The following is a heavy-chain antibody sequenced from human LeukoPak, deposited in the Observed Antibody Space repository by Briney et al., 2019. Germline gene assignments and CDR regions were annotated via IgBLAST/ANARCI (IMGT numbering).Heavy chain of an antibody. CDR1: GYTLTELS. Sequence: ASVKVSCKVSGYTLTELSMHWVRQAPGKGLEWMGGFDPEDGETIYAQKFQGRVTMTEDTSTDTAYMGLSSLRSEDTAVYYCATLGNYGDYGAGAFDIWGQGTMVTVSS. CDR3: ATLGNYGDYGAGAFDI. CDR2: FDPEDGET. V-gene: IGHV1-24*01. J-gene: IGHJ3*02. D-gene: IGHD4-17*01.